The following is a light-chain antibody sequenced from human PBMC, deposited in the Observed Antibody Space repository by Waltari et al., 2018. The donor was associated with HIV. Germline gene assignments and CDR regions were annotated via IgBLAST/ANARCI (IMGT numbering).Light chain of an antibody. CDR1: QSLRGAY. V-gene: IGKV3-20*01. CDR3: QQYGYSPRT. CDR2: GTS. J-gene: IGKJ5*01. Sequence: EIALTQSPGTLSLSPGERATLSCGASQSLRGAYVGWHQQKPGQPPRLLIYGTSNRATGIPDRFSGTGSETNFTLIITRLEPEDFAVYYCQQYGYSPRTFGQGTRLEIK.